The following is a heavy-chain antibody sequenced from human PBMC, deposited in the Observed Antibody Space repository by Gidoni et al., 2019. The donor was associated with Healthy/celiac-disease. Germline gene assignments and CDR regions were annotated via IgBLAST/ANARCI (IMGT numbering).Heavy chain of an antibody. Sequence: QVQLVQSGAEVKKPGASVKVSCKASGYNFTSYYMHWVRQAPGQGLEWMGIINPSGGSTSYAQKFQGRVTMTRDTSTSTVYMELSSLRSEDTAVYYCARGDYDSSGYSPPEVVYWGQGTLVTVSS. CDR2: INPSGGST. CDR3: ARGDYDSSGYSPPEVVY. V-gene: IGHV1-46*03. CDR1: GYNFTSYY. J-gene: IGHJ4*02. D-gene: IGHD3-22*01.